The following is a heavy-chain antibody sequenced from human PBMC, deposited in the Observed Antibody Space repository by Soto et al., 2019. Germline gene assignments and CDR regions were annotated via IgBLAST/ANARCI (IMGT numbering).Heavy chain of an antibody. Sequence: QLQLQESGPGLVKPSETLSLTCTVSGGSISTSYYWGWVRQPPGKGLEWIASIFYTGSTYYNPSLKSRVSISVDTSKNQFSLKLSSVTAADTAVFYCARRGIAAAGIDYWSQGTLVTVSS. D-gene: IGHD6-13*01. CDR1: GGSISTSYY. CDR2: IFYTGST. J-gene: IGHJ4*02. V-gene: IGHV4-39*01. CDR3: ARRGIAAAGIDY.